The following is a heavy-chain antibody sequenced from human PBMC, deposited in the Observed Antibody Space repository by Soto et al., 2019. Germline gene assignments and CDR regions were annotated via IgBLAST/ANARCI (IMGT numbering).Heavy chain of an antibody. CDR2: MSHSGGT. CDR3: ARVERGTATTVVDAFDI. D-gene: IGHD1-1*01. CDR1: GGFVSSGSYY. J-gene: IGHJ3*02. V-gene: IGHV4-61*01. Sequence: SETLSLTCAVYGGFVSSGSYYWSWIRQPPGKGLEWIGEMSHSGGTHFNPPLKSRVTISVDTSKNQFSLKMSSVTAADTALYYCARVERGTATTVVDAFDIWGPGTMVTVSS.